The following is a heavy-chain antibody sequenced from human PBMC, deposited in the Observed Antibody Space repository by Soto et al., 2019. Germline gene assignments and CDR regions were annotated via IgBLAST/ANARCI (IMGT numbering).Heavy chain of an antibody. J-gene: IGHJ5*02. D-gene: IGHD6-19*01. CDR1: GYTFTDYY. V-gene: IGHV1-2*04. CDR2: INPKSGDT. CDR3: ARAPPVYTSGWFWWFVP. Sequence: ASVKVSCKDSGYTFTDYYIHWVRQAPGQGLEWMGWINPKSGDTAYAQKFQAWVTMTRDTSINTAYLELGSLGPDDTAMFYCARAPPVYTSGWFWWFVPWGQGSLVTVSS.